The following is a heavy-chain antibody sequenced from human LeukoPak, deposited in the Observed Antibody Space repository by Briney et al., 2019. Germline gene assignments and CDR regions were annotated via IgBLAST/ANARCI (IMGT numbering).Heavy chain of an antibody. D-gene: IGHD6-13*01. Sequence: QPGGSLRLSCAASGFTFDDYAMHWVRQAPGKGLEWVSGISWNSGSIGYADSVKGRFTISRDNAKNSLYLQMNSLRAEDTALYYCAKDFGSNGGYWGQGTLVTVSS. CDR3: AKDFGSNGGY. CDR2: ISWNSGSI. CDR1: GFTFDDYA. V-gene: IGHV3-9*01. J-gene: IGHJ4*02.